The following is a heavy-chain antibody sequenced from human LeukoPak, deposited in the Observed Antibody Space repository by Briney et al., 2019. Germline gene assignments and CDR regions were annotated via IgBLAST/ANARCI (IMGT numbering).Heavy chain of an antibody. D-gene: IGHD4-17*01. CDR1: GYTFTGYY. V-gene: IGHV1-2*02. Sequence: ASVKVSCKASGYTFTGYYMHWVRQAPGQGLEWMGWINPNSGVTDYAQKFQGRVTMTRDTSIRKDYMEVSSLRSDDTAVYYCARDFGRAYGDKFDYWGQGTLVTVSS. J-gene: IGHJ4*02. CDR3: ARDFGRAYGDKFDY. CDR2: INPNSGVT.